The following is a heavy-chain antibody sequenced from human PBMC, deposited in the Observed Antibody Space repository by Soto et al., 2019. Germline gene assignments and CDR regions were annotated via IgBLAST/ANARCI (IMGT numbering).Heavy chain of an antibody. V-gene: IGHV1-69*01. J-gene: IGHJ4*02. CDR3: ARGRTIFGVVNFDY. CDR2: VIPIFSIM. Sequence: QVQLVQSGAEVKKPGSSVKVSCKASGGTLSNYAIAWVRLAPEQGLEWVGGVIPIFSIMKYAQKFQDRVTFTADDSTNTAYMELSSLTSEDTAVYYCARGRTIFGVVNFDYWGQGTLVTVSS. D-gene: IGHD3-3*01. CDR1: GGTLSNYA.